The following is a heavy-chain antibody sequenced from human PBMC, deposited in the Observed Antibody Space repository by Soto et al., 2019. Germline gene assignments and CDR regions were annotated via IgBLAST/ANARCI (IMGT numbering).Heavy chain of an antibody. V-gene: IGHV1-18*04. CDR3: AAFDGSGYFYLGAFES. Sequence: SVQVSCKSCGYTFARYGISWGRQAPGQGLEWMGWISAYNGNTNYAQKLQGRVTMTTDTSTSTAYMELGSLRSDDTAVYYCAAFDGSGYFYLGAFESWGQGTIVTVSS. CDR2: ISAYNGNT. CDR1: GYTFARYG. J-gene: IGHJ4*02. D-gene: IGHD3-22*01.